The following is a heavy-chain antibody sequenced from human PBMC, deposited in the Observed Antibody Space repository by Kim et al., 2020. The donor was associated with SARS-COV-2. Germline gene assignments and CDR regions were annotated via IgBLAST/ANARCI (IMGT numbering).Heavy chain of an antibody. V-gene: IGHV3-7*03. CDR3: ARDRYYDFWSGYYTEYYFDY. J-gene: IGHJ4*02. CDR2: IKQDGSEK. Sequence: GGSLRLSCAASGFTFSSYWMSWVRQAPGKGLEWVANIKQDGSEKYYVDSVKGRFTISRDNAKNSLYLQMNSLRAEDTAVYYCARDRYYDFWSGYYTEYYFDYWGQGTLVTVSS. CDR1: GFTFSSYW. D-gene: IGHD3-3*01.